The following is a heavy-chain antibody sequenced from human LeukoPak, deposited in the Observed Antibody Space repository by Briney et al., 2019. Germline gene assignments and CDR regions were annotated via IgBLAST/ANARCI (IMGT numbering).Heavy chain of an antibody. CDR2: INHSGST. CDR1: GGSFSGYY. D-gene: IGHD3-10*01. V-gene: IGHV4-34*01. CDR3: AREGDYYGSGSYYTPFDY. J-gene: IGHJ4*02. Sequence: SETLSLTCAVYGGSFSGYYWSWIRQPPGKGLEWIGEINHSGSTNYNPSLKSRVTISVDTSKNQFSLKLSSVTAADTAVYYCAREGDYYGSGSYYTPFDYWGQGTLVTVSS.